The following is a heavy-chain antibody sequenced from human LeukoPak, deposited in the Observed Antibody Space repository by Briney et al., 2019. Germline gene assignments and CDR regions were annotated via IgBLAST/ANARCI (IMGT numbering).Heavy chain of an antibody. V-gene: IGHV4-31*03. CDR2: IYYSGST. CDR1: GRSISSGGYY. CDR3: ARGDTMVRDFDY. Sequence: SETLSLTCTVSGRSISSGGYYWSWIRQHPGKGLEWIGYIYYSGSTYYNPSLKSRVTISVDTSKNQFSLKLSSVTAADTAVYYCARGDTMVRDFDYWGQGTLVTVSS. D-gene: IGHD3-10*01. J-gene: IGHJ4*02.